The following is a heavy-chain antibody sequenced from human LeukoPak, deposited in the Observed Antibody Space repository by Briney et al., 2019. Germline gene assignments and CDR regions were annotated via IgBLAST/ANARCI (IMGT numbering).Heavy chain of an antibody. D-gene: IGHD4-17*01. CDR1: EFTFNNYA. V-gene: IGHV3-23*01. CDR2: ISGSGGNT. J-gene: IGHJ4*02. Sequence: GGTLRLSCVASEFTFNNYAMAWVRQGPGKGLEWVSSISGSGGNTYYADSVKGRFTISRDNSKNTLYLQMNSLRADDTAVYYCARAFTTVIGGYFDYWGQGTLVTVSS. CDR3: ARAFTTVIGGYFDY.